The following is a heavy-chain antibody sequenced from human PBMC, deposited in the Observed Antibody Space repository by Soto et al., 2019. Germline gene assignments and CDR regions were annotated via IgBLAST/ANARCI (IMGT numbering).Heavy chain of an antibody. V-gene: IGHV3-23*01. Sequence: GGSLRLSCAASGFTFSSYAMSWVRQAPGKGLKSVSAISGSGGSTYYADSVKGRFTISRDNSKNTLYLQMNSLRAEDTAVYYCAKEGNSSLGIRYYYYGMDVWGQGTTVTVSS. J-gene: IGHJ6*02. CDR1: GFTFSSYA. D-gene: IGHD2-2*01. CDR2: ISGSGGST. CDR3: AKEGNSSLGIRYYYYGMDV.